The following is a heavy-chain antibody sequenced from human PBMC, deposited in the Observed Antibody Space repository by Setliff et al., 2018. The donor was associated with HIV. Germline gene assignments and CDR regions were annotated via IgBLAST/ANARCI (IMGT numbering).Heavy chain of an antibody. D-gene: IGHD4-17*01. J-gene: IGHJ3*01. CDR2: IYYSGST. CDR1: GGSISSYY. V-gene: IGHV4-59*06. Sequence: SETLSLTCTVSGGSISSYYWSWIRQPAGKGLEWIGYIYYSGSTYYNPSLKSRLTISLDTSKHQFSLKLSSVTAADTAVYYCARVQMAYAAFDVWGQGTMVTVSS. CDR3: ARVQMAYAAFDV.